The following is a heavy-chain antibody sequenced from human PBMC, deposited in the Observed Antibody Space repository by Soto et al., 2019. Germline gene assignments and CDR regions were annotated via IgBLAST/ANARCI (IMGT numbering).Heavy chain of an antibody. CDR1: GGSISSGDYY. V-gene: IGHV4-30-4*01. CDR2: IDDRGST. J-gene: IGHJ6*02. D-gene: IGHD3-9*01. Sequence: PSETLSLTCTVSGGSISSGDYYWSWIRQPPGKGLEWIGYIDDRGSTHHNPSLESRVTMSVDMSKNQFSLKLSSVTAADTAVYYCANLRLDYDYYYGVDVWGQGTTVTVSS. CDR3: ANLRLDYDYYYGVDV.